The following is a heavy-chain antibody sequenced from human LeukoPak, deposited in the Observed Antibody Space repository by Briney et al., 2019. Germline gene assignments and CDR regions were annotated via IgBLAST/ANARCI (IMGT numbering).Heavy chain of an antibody. CDR1: GFSLSTSAVG. J-gene: IGHJ3*02. V-gene: IGHV2-5*02. CDR3: AHWPGGAFDI. Sequence: SGPTLVKPTQPLTLTYTFSGFSLSTSAVGVGWIRQPPGKALEWLALIYWDDDKRYSPSLKSRLTITKDTSKNQAVLTMTNMDPVDTATYYCAHWPGGAFDIWGQGTMVTVSS. D-gene: IGHD3-16*01. CDR2: IYWDDDK.